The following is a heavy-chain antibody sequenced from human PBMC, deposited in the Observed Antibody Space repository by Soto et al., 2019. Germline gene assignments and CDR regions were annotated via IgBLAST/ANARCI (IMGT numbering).Heavy chain of an antibody. CDR1: GASISSYY. Sequence: SETLSLTCTVSGASISSYYWSWVRQPPGKGLEWIGEAHHSGRTNYNPSLKSRVTISVDRSQNRFSLKLSSVTAADTAVYYCARSEATALDYWGQGTLVTVSS. CDR2: AHHSGRT. J-gene: IGHJ4*02. CDR3: ARSEATALDY. V-gene: IGHV4-59*12.